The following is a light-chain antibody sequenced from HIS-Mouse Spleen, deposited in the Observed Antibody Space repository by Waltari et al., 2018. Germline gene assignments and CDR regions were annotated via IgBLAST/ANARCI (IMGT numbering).Light chain of an antibody. V-gene: IGLV2-14*01. CDR1: SSDVGGYTY. J-gene: IGLJ3*02. CDR2: EVS. CDR3: SSYTSSSTWV. Sequence: QSALTQPASVSGSPGQSITISCTGTSSDVGGYTYVSWYQQHPGKAPKLRLYEVSNRPSGVSNRFSGSKSGNTASLTISGLQAEDEADYYCSSYTSSSTWVFGGGTKLTVL.